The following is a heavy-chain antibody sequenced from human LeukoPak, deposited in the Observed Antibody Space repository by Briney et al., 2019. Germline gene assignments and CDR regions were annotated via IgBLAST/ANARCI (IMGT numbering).Heavy chain of an antibody. J-gene: IGHJ4*02. CDR3: AGGAAGRWNFDY. V-gene: IGHV4-4*02. Sequence: SGTLSLTCAVCGGSISSSNWWSWVRPPPGKGLEWIGEIYHSGSTNYNPSLKSRGTISVDKSKNQFSLKLSSVTAADTAVYYCAGGAAGRWNFDYWGQGTLVTVSS. CDR2: IYHSGST. CDR1: GGSISSSNW. D-gene: IGHD6-13*01.